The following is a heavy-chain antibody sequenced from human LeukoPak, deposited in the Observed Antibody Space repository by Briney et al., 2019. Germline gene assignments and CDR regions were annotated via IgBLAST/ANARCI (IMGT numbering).Heavy chain of an antibody. J-gene: IGHJ4*02. CDR1: GFTFGDYA. Sequence: PGGSLRLSCAASGFTFGDYAMHWVRRARGKGLEWVSLISGDGGSTYYADSVKGRFTISRDNSKNSLYLQMNSLRTEDPALYYCAKDYDFWSRYYGGFDYWGQGTLVTVSS. CDR3: AKDYDFWSRYYGGFDY. CDR2: ISGDGGST. D-gene: IGHD3-3*01. V-gene: IGHV3-43*02.